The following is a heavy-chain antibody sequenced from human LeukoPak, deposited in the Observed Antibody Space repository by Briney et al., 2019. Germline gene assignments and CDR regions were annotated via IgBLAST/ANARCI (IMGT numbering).Heavy chain of an antibody. V-gene: IGHV3-23*01. Sequence: GGSLRLSCAASGFTFSSYAMSWVRQAPGKGLEWVSAISGSGGTYYADSVKGRFTISRDNSKNTLYLQMNSLRAEDTAVYYCAGEAKFGETYGMDVWGQGTTVTVSS. D-gene: IGHD3-10*02. J-gene: IGHJ6*02. CDR2: ISGSGGT. CDR1: GFTFSSYA. CDR3: AGEAKFGETYGMDV.